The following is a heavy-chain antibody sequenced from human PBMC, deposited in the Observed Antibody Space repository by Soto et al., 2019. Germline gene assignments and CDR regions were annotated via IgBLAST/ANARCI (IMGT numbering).Heavy chain of an antibody. J-gene: IGHJ6*02. CDR1: GGTISTYY. D-gene: IGHD4-4*01. Sequence: QVRLQESGPGLVKPSETLSLTCTVSGGTISTYYWDWIRQPPGKGLEWIGYIYYSGSTNYNASHRGRAILSVDTSKSWFSLRLDSLTAADTAVYYCARGSAVPTRRWMDVWGQGTTVTVSS. V-gene: IGHV4-59*01. CDR2: IYYSGST. CDR3: ARGSAVPTRRWMDV.